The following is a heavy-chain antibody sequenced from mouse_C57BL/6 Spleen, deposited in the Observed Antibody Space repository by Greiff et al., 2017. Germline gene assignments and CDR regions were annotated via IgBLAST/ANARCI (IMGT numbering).Heavy chain of an antibody. J-gene: IGHJ2*01. V-gene: IGHV1-81*01. Sequence: VQLQQSGAELARPGASVKLSCKASGYTFTSYGISWVKQRTGQGLEWIGEIYPRSGNTYYNEKFKGKATLTADKSSSTAYMELRSLTSEDSAGDFCARSRITTALDYWGQGTTLTVSA. CDR3: ARSRITTALDY. D-gene: IGHD1-2*01. CDR2: IYPRSGNT. CDR1: GYTFTSYG.